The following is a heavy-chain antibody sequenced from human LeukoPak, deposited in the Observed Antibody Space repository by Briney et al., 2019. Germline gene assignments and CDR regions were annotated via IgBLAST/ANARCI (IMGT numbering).Heavy chain of an antibody. J-gene: IGHJ4*02. V-gene: IGHV3-9*01. CDR3: AKAYYDYDRPEPPFVDY. CDR2: ISWNSGSI. Sequence: PGGSLRLSCAASGFTFDDYAMHWVRQAPGKGLEWVSGISWNSGSIGYADSVKGRFTISRDNAKNSLYLQMNSLRAEDTALYYCAKAYYDYDRPEPPFVDYWGQGTLGTVSS. CDR1: GFTFDDYA. D-gene: IGHD3-16*01.